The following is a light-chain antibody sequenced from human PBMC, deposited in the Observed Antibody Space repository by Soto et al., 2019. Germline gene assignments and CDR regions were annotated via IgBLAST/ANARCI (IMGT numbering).Light chain of an antibody. CDR2: EVT. V-gene: IGLV2-14*01. J-gene: IGLJ2*01. CDR3: SSYTSSTTLDMV. Sequence: QSVLTQPASVSGSPGQSITISCTGTSSDVGGHNYVSWYQQHPGTAPKLMIYEVTNRPSGVSNRFSGSKSGNTASLTISGLQAEDEADYYCSSYTSSTTLDMVFGGGTKLTVL. CDR1: SSDVGGHNY.